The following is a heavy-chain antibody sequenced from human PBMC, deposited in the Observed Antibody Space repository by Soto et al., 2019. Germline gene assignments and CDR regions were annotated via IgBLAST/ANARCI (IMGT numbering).Heavy chain of an antibody. V-gene: IGHV3-15*07. CDR3: ASPEIWAPAARGY. CDR2: IKSKNDGETT. CDR1: GFTFANAC. D-gene: IGHD6-13*01. Sequence: VQLVESGGGSVQPGGSLRLSCATSGFTFANACMNWIRQAPGMGLEWVGRIKSKNDGETTDYAAVVKGRFTISSDDAERSVYLEMASMKSEDTAVYYCASPEIWAPAARGYWGQGALVTVSS. J-gene: IGHJ4*02.